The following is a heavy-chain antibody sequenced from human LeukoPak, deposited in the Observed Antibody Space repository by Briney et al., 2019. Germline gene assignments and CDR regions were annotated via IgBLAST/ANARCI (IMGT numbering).Heavy chain of an antibody. CDR3: ARTPIYYFDNSGYYN. V-gene: IGHV4-4*07. Sequence: SETPSLTCTVSGGSINNYYWSWIRQPAGKGLEWIGLIYSSGSTSYNPSLKSRVTMSVDTSKKQFSLRLSSVTAADTAVYYCARTPIYYFDNSGYYNWGQGTLVTVSS. CDR2: IYSSGST. J-gene: IGHJ4*02. CDR1: GGSINNYY. D-gene: IGHD3-22*01.